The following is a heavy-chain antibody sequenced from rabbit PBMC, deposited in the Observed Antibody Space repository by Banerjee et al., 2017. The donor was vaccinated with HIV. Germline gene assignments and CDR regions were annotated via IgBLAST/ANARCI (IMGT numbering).Heavy chain of an antibody. Sequence: QSLEESGGGLVKPGGTLTLTCTASGFSFSNNYWICWLRQAPGKGPEWIACVYTPSSGTTYYPNWATGRFTVSKTSSTTVTLQMTSLTAADTATYFCARPGAGDVYLWGPGTLVTVS. CDR3: ARPGAGDVYL. V-gene: IGHV1S40*01. J-gene: IGHJ4*01. CDR2: VYTPSSGTT. CDR1: GFSFSNNYW. D-gene: IGHD2-1*01.